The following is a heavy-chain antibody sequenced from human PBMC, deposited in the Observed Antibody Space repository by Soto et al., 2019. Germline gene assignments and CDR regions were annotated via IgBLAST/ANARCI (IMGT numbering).Heavy chain of an antibody. CDR3: ARTGYSSSSYACDI. D-gene: IGHD6-13*01. V-gene: IGHV3-7*01. J-gene: IGHJ3*02. CDR2: IKQDGSEQ. Sequence: EVPLVESGGGLVQPGGSLSLSCAASGFTFSTYWMSWVRQATGTGLEWVANIKQDGSEQYYVDSVKCRFTTSRDNAKNSLYLQMNSLRAEDTAVYYCARTGYSSSSYACDIWGQGTMVTVSS. CDR1: GFTFSTYW.